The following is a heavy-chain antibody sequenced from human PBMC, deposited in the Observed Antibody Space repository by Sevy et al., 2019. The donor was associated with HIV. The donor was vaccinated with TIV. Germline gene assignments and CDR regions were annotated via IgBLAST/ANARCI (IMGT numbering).Heavy chain of an antibody. CDR2: LDPGNGEI. CDR3: ATVGLGYYSGSSYYQGDWFDP. J-gene: IGHJ5*02. Sequence: ASLKVSCKVFGYSLRKLSMHWVRQAPGKGLEWMGSLDPGNGEITYAQTLQGRVTMTEDTSTDTAYMELSSLTSEDTATYYCATVGLGYYSGSSYYQGDWFDPWGQGTLVTVS. V-gene: IGHV1-24*01. D-gene: IGHD2-15*01. CDR1: GYSLRKLS.